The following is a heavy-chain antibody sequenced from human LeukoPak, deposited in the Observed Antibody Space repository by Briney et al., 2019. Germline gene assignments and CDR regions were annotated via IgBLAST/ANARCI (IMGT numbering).Heavy chain of an antibody. D-gene: IGHD4-17*01. CDR1: GGSFSGYY. V-gene: IGHV4-34*01. Sequence: SETLSLTCAVYGGSFSGYYWSWIRQPPGKGLEWIGEINHSGSTNYNPSLKSRVTISVDTSKNQFSLKLSSVTAADTAVYYCAIGFDTFDYGDSSSMSDAFDIWGQGTMVTVSS. J-gene: IGHJ3*02. CDR3: AIGFDTFDYGDSSSMSDAFDI. CDR2: INHSGST.